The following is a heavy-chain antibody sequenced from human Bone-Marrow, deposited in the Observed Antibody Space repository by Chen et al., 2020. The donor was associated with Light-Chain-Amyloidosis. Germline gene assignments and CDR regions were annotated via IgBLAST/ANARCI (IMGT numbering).Heavy chain of an antibody. CDR1: GFTFSGSA. J-gene: IGHJ4*02. Sequence: EVQLVESGGGLVQPGGSLKLSCAASGFTFSGSAMHWVRQASGKGLEWVGRIRSKANSYATAYAASVKGRFTISRDDSKNTAYLQMNSLKTEDTAVYYCTRLGSGSYSVAYWGQGTLVTVSS. D-gene: IGHD1-26*01. V-gene: IGHV3-73*02. CDR2: IRSKANSYAT. CDR3: TRLGSGSYSVAY.